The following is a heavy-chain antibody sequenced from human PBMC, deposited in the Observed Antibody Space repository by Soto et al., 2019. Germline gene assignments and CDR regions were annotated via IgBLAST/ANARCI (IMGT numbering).Heavy chain of an antibody. CDR3: TTDPYSSMVVVRFDY. CDR2: IKSRALGGTT. Sequence: EVQLVESGGGLVEPGGSLRLACAGSGFPFSIAWINWVRHVPGKGLEWVGRIKSRALGGTTDFAAPVRGRFAITRDDSRNVAYMQMNSLHTEDTAVYYCTTDPYSSMVVVRFDYCCHGSLVTVSS. D-gene: IGHD2-15*01. CDR1: GFPFSIAW. J-gene: IGHJ4*01. V-gene: IGHV3-15*07.